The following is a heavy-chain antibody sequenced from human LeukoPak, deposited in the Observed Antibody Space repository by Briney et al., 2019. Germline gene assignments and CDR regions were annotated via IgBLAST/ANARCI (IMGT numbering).Heavy chain of an antibody. D-gene: IGHD6-6*01. CDR2: IYYSGST. CDR3: ARGAARPNYFDY. Sequence: SETLSLTCTVSGGSISSYYWRWIRQTPGKGLEWIGYIYYSGSTNYNPSLKSRVTISVDTSKNQFSLKLSSVTAADTAVYYCARGAARPNYFDYWGQGTLVTVPS. CDR1: GGSISSYY. V-gene: IGHV4-59*01. J-gene: IGHJ4*02.